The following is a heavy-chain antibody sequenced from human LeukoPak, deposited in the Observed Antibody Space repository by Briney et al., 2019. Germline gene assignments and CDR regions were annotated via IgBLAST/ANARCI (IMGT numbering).Heavy chain of an antibody. CDR1: GFIFSDYS. CDR3: ARVHSSGWYRGEGPFDY. V-gene: IGHV3-21*04. CDR2: ISSSSSYT. Sequence: GGSLRLSCAASGFIFSDYSLNWVRQAPGKGLEWVSSISSSSSYTKSADSVKGRFTISGDNAKNSLYLQMNSLRAEDTAVYYCARVHSSGWYRGEGPFDYWGQGTLVTVSS. D-gene: IGHD6-19*01. J-gene: IGHJ4*02.